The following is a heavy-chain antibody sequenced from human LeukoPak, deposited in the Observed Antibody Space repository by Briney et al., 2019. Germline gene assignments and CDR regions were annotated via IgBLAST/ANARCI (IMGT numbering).Heavy chain of an antibody. D-gene: IGHD2-2*01. CDR3: AKVNAPDAIASYFDY. V-gene: IGHV3-23*01. CDR2: ISGSGDNT. CDR1: GFTFSTYA. Sequence: GGSLRLSCAASGFTFSTYAMSWVRQAPGKGLEWVSSISGSGDNTYYADSVKGQFTLSRDNSKNTLDLQMNSLRAEDTAIYHCAKVNAPDAIASYFDYWGQGTLVTVSS. J-gene: IGHJ4*02.